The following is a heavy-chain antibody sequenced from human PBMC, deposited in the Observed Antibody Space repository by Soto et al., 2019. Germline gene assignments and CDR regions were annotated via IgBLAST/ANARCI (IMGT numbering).Heavy chain of an antibody. D-gene: IGHD6-19*01. J-gene: IGHJ4*02. V-gene: IGHV3-48*03. Sequence: GGSLRLSCAASGFTFSSYEMNWVRQAPGKGLEWVSYISNSGSTIYYADSVKGRFTISRDNAKNSLFLQMNSLRAEDTAVYYCARDRSSGWAFDYWGQGTLVTVSS. CDR2: ISNSGSTI. CDR3: ARDRSSGWAFDY. CDR1: GFTFSSYE.